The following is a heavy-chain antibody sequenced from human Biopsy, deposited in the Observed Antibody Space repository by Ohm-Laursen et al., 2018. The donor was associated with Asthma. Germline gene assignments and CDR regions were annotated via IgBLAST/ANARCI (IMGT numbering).Heavy chain of an antibody. CDR1: GGSIKTDDHY. CDR3: ARASVAASSNWFDP. CDR2: IHYSGST. Sequence: SQTLSLTCTVSGGSIKTDDHYWSWLRQPPGKGLEWFGFIHYSGSTTYNPSLKGGVTISVDTSKNQFSLKLSSVTAADTAVYYCARASVAASSNWFDPWGQGTLVTVSS. D-gene: IGHD6-19*01. J-gene: IGHJ5*02. V-gene: IGHV4-30-4*01.